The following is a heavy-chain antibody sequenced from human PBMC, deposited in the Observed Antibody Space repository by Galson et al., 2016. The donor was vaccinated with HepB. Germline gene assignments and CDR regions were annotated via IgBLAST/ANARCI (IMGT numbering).Heavy chain of an antibody. D-gene: IGHD6-13*01. CDR1: GFTFSNYA. CDR2: ISFDGSNK. Sequence: SLRLSCAASGFTFSNYAMHWVRQAPGKGLEWVVVISFDGSNKYYADSVKGRFAISRDNSKNTLYLQMNSLRAEDTALYYCATCYSGYTSSWSYSYYGLDVWGQGTTVTASS. J-gene: IGHJ6*02. CDR3: ATCYSGYTSSWSYSYYGLDV. V-gene: IGHV3-30*09.